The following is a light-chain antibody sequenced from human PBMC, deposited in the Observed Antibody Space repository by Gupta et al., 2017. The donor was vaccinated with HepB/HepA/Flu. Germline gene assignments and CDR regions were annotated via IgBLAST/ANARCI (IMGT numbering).Light chain of an antibody. CDR3: CSYAGGRTFA. CDR2: EVS. CDR1: NRDVGNYNF. Sequence: SPLTQPASVSCSPGHSLPISCPGTNRDVGNYNFVYWYQHHPGKAHKVIIYEVSKWPAGVSNRFSGTKAGNTASLTISGRQKEDEGDYYCCSYAGGRTFAFGTGTKVTVL. J-gene: IGLJ1*01. V-gene: IGLV2-23*02.